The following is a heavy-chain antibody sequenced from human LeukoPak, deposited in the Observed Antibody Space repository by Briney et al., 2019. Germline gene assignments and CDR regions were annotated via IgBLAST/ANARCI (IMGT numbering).Heavy chain of an antibody. D-gene: IGHD3-16*01. CDR1: GGSISSHY. V-gene: IGHV4-59*11. J-gene: IGHJ6*02. CDR3: ARGSGESKPPGAYYYYYYGMDV. Sequence: SETLSLTCTVSGGSISSHYWSWIRQPPGKGLEWIGYIYYSGSTNYNPSLKSRVTISVDTSKNQFSLKLSSVTAADTAVYYCARGSGESKPPGAYYYYYYGMDVWGQGTTVTVSS. CDR2: IYYSGST.